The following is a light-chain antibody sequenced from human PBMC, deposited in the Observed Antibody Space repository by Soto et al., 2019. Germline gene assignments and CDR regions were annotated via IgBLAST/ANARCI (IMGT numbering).Light chain of an antibody. CDR1: SSDVGRYNL. V-gene: IGLV2-23*01. CDR2: EGS. CDR3: CSYAASTTWV. Sequence: QSALTQPASVSGSPGQSITNSCAGTSSDVGRYNLVSWFQQHPGKAPKLMIYEGSKRPSGVSNRFSGSKSGNTASLTISGLQAEDEADYYCCSYAASTTWVFGGGTKLTVL. J-gene: IGLJ3*02.